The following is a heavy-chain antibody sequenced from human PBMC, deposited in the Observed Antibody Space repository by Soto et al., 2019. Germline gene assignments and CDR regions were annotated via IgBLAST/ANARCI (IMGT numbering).Heavy chain of an antibody. V-gene: IGHV4-34*01. CDR1: GGSFSGYY. Sequence: SETLSLTCAVDGGSFSGYYWSWIRQPPGKGLEWIGEINHRGSTNYNPSLKSRVTISVDTSKNQFSLKLSSVTAADTAVYYCARGRNYYFWCVYHPSYYGMDVWGQGTMVTVSS. D-gene: IGHD3-3*01. J-gene: IGHJ6*02. CDR2: INHRGST. CDR3: ARGRNYYFWCVYHPSYYGMDV.